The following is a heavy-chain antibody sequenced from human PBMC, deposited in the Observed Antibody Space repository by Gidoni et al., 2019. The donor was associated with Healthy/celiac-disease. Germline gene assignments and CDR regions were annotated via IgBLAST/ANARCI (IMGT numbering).Heavy chain of an antibody. CDR2: IYYSGST. J-gene: IGHJ5*02. V-gene: IGHV4-31*03. Sequence: QVQLQESGPGMVKPSQTLSLTCTVSGGSISSGGYYWSWILQHPGKGLECIGYIYYSGSTYYNPSLKSRVTISVDTSKNQFSLKLSSVTAADTSVYYCARGIRFGGLDPWGQGTLVTVSS. CDR1: GGSISSGGYY. D-gene: IGHD3-10*01. CDR3: ARGIRFGGLDP.